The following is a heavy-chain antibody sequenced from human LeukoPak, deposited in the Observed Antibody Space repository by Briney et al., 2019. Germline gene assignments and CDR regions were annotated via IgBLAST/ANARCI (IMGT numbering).Heavy chain of an antibody. CDR1: GFTFSSYA. D-gene: IGHD6-13*01. J-gene: IGHJ6*02. CDR2: ISYDGSNK. CDR3: ARVAAAGAAYYYYDMDV. Sequence: PGGSLRLSCAASGFTFSSYAMHWVRQAPGKGLEWVAVISYDGSNKYYADSVKGRFTISRDNSKNTLYLQMNSLRAEDTAVYYCARVAAAGAAYYYYDMDVWGQGTTVTVSS. V-gene: IGHV3-30*04.